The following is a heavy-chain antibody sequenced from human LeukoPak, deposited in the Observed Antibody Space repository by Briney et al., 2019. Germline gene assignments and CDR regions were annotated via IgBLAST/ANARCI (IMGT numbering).Heavy chain of an antibody. D-gene: IGHD6-13*01. V-gene: IGHV3-11*01. Sequence: PGGSLRLSCEASGFIFSDYFMTWVRQAPGKGLEWLSYISGDGTTKYDADSVKGRFTISRDNAKYSLYLQMNSLRAEDTAVYYCARGSNYYSYGMDVWGQGTTVTVSS. CDR2: ISGDGTTK. CDR1: GFIFSDYF. J-gene: IGHJ6*02. CDR3: ARGSNYYSYGMDV.